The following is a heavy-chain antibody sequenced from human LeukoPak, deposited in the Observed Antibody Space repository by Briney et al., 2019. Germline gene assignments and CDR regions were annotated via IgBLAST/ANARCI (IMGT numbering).Heavy chain of an antibody. CDR3: AKPPKPGGRDY. CDR1: EFTFSSYG. D-gene: IGHD1-14*01. J-gene: IGHJ4*02. CDR2: ISGSGANT. Sequence: GGSLRLSCAASEFTFSSYGMSWVRQAPGKGLEWVSWISGSGANTYYADSVQGRFSISRDNSKNTLYLQMYSLRAEDTAVYYCAKPPKPGGRDYWGQGTLVTVSS. V-gene: IGHV3-23*01.